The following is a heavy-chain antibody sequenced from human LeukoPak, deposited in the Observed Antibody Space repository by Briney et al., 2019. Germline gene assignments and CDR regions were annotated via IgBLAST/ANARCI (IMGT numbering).Heavy chain of an antibody. V-gene: IGHV4-34*01. CDR1: SGSFSGYD. Sequence: PSETLSLSCAVYSGSFSGYDWSWIRQAPGKGLEWIGEVYHSGSTNYYPSLKSRVIISSDTSKNQMSFQLISVTGADTAAHYCARGFATMARGVVLDLWGQGTLLTLSS. J-gene: IGHJ4*02. CDR3: ARGFATMARGVVLDL. CDR2: VYHSGST. D-gene: IGHD3-10*01.